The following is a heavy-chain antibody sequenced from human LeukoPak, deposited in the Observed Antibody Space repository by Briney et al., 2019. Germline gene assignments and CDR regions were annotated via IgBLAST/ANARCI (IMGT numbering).Heavy chain of an antibody. CDR2: IKQDGSEK. V-gene: IGHV3-7*01. D-gene: IGHD3-22*01. CDR3: ARSSSGYFGFEFDY. J-gene: IGHJ4*02. CDR1: GFTVSSNY. Sequence: GGSLRLSCAASGFTVSSNYMSWVRQAPGKGLEWVANIKQDGSEKYYVDSVKGRFTISRDNAKNSLYLQMNRLRAEDTAVYYCARSSSGYFGFEFDYWGQGILVTVSS.